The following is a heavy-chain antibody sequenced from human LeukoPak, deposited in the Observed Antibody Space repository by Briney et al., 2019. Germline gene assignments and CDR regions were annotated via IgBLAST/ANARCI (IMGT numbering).Heavy chain of an antibody. CDR3: ARWMPQGWVHWFDP. J-gene: IGHJ5*02. V-gene: IGHV4-59*01. CDR2: IYYSGNT. CDR1: GGSISSYY. D-gene: IGHD1-26*01. Sequence: PSETLSLTCTVSGGSISSYYWNWIRQPPGKRLEWIGYIYYSGNTKYNPSLETRDTISVDTVENQISLKLRSVTAADTAVYYWARWMPQGWVHWFDPWGQGTLVTVSS.